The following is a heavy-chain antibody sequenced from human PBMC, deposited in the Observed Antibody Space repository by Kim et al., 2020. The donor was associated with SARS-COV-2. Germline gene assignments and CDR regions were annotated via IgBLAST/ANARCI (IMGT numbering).Heavy chain of an antibody. CDR3: AKPWSRGFVN. D-gene: IGHD3-3*01. V-gene: IGHV3-7*05. J-gene: IGHJ4*02. CDR1: GFTFADSW. CDR2: INQDGNQR. Sequence: GGSLRLSCSASGFTFADSWKIWVRRAPGKGLEWVANINQDGNQRQYLDSVTGRFTVSRNNAQESLFLQMSSLRSDDTATYYCAKPWSRGFVNWGQGSLV.